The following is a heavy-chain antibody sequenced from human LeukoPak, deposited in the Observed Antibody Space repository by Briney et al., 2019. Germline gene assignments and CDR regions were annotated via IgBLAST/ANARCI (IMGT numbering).Heavy chain of an antibody. CDR3: AKGKGDSSGYYYSSFDY. J-gene: IGHJ4*02. Sequence: GGPLRLSCAASGFTFSSYAMSWVRQAPGKGLEWVSAISGSGGSTYYADSVKGRFTISRDNSKNTLYLQMNSLRAEDTAVYYCAKGKGDSSGYYYSSFDYWGQGTLVTVSS. D-gene: IGHD3-22*01. CDR2: ISGSGGST. V-gene: IGHV3-23*01. CDR1: GFTFSSYA.